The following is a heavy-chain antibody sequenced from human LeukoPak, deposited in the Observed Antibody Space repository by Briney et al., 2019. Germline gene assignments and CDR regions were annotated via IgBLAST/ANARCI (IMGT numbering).Heavy chain of an antibody. CDR3: ARWTSREYYYGSGSYYRDAFDI. CDR1: GFTFSSYW. CDR2: IKQDGSEK. Sequence: GGSLRLSCAASGFTFSSYWMSWVRQAPGKGLEWVANIKQDGSEKYYVDSVKGRFTISRDNAKNSLYLQMNSLRAEDTAVYYCARWTSREYYYGSGSYYRDAFDIWGQGTMVTVSS. J-gene: IGHJ3*02. V-gene: IGHV3-7*01. D-gene: IGHD3-10*01.